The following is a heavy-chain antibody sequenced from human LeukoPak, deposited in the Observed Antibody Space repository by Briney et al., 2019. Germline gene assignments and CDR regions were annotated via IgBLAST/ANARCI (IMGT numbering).Heavy chain of an antibody. CDR3: AEDQVAVGVVFDY. V-gene: IGHV3-23*01. D-gene: IGHD6-19*01. Sequence: QAGGSLRLSCAASGFTFSSYGMSWVRQAPGKGLEWVLAISGSGGSTYYADSVKGPFTMSRDNSKNTLYLQMNSLRAEDTAVYYCAEDQVAVGVVFDYWGQGTLVTVSS. CDR2: ISGSGGST. CDR1: GFTFSSYG. J-gene: IGHJ4*02.